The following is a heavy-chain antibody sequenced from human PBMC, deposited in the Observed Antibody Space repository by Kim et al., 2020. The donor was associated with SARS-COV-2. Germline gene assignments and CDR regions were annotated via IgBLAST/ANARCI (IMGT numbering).Heavy chain of an antibody. D-gene: IGHD4-17*01. V-gene: IGHV1-18*01. J-gene: IGHJ4*02. CDR3: ARRYGDYLMFDY. Sequence: NYAQKLQGRVTMTTDTSTSTAYMELRSLRSDDTAVYYCARRYGDYLMFDYWGQGTLVTVSS.